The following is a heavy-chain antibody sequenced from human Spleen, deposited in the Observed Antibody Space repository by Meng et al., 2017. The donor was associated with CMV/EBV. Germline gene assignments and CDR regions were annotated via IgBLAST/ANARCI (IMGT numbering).Heavy chain of an antibody. CDR1: GYTFTSYG. CDR2: INPHNGGT. V-gene: IGHV1-18*01. Sequence: ASVKVSCKASGYTFTSYGISWVRQAPGQGLEWMGWINPHNGGTDLAQKFQGRVNMTRDTSMSTAYMELRRLRSDDTAVYYCARAGRRMENDYWGQGTLVTVSS. D-gene: IGHD1-1*01. J-gene: IGHJ4*02. CDR3: ARAGRRMENDY.